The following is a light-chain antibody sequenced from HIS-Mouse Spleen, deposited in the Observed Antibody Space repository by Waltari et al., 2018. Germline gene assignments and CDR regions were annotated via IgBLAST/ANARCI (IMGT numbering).Light chain of an antibody. CDR2: QVS. Sequence: SYELTQPPSVSVSPGQTASITCSGDNLGDKYACWYQQKPGQSPVLVIYQVSKRPSGITGRFSGSNSGNTATLTISGTQAMDEADDYCQAWDSSTAVVFGGGTKLTVL. V-gene: IGLV3-1*01. J-gene: IGLJ2*01. CDR3: QAWDSSTAVV. CDR1: NLGDKY.